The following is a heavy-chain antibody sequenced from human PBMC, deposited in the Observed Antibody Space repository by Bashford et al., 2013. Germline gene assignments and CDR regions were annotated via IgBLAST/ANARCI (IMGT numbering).Heavy chain of an antibody. CDR2: FDPEDGET. CDR3: AGMYYYDSSGRGAFDI. V-gene: IGHV1-24*01. D-gene: IGHD3-22*01. J-gene: IGHJ3*02. Sequence: WVRQAPGKGLEWMGGFDPEDGETIYAQKFQGRVTMTEDTSTDTAYMELRSLRSDDTAVYYCAGMYYYDSSGRGAFDIWGQGTMVTVSS.